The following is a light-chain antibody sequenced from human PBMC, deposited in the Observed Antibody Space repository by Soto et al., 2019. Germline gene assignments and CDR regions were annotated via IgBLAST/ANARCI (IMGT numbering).Light chain of an antibody. CDR2: EDT. V-gene: IGLV2-23*01. CDR1: SSDVGSYNL. Sequence: QSVLTQPASVSGSPGQSITISCSGSSSDVGSYNLVSWYQQYPGKAPKLTIYEDTKRPSGVSNRFSGSKSGNTASLTISGLQAEDEADYYCCSYAGSSTWVFGGGTKLTVL. J-gene: IGLJ3*02. CDR3: CSYAGSSTWV.